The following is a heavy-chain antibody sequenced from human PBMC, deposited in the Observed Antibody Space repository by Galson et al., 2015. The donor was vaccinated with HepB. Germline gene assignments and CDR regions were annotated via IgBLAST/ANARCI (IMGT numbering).Heavy chain of an antibody. V-gene: IGHV3-74*01. Sequence: SLRLSCAASGFTLSHFWMHWVRQSPGKGLVWVSRISSNGSNTEYADSVRGRFTISRDNARNTLYLQMDRLRVEDTAVYFCARDDVWSGPSIDYWGQGTLVTVSS. CDR1: GFTLSHFW. J-gene: IGHJ4*02. D-gene: IGHD3-3*01. CDR2: ISSNGSNT. CDR3: ARDDVWSGPSIDY.